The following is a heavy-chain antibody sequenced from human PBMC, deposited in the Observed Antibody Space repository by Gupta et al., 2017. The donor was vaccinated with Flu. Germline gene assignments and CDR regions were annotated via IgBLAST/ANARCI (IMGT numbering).Heavy chain of an antibody. J-gene: IGHJ4*02. CDR1: GYTFSSYG. D-gene: IGHD4-17*01. CDR3: ARDNRTVTTLDY. Sequence: QVQLVEFGGGVVQPGRSMRLSCAASGYTFSSYGMYWVRQAPGKGLEWVAVIWDDGSNTYYTGSVEGRFSISRDNSKNTLYLQMNSLRAEDTSVYYCARDNRTVTTLDYWGQGTLVTVSS. V-gene: IGHV3-33*01. CDR2: IWDDGSNT.